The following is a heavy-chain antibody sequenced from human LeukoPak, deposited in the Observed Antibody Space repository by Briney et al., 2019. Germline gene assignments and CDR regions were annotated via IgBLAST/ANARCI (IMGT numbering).Heavy chain of an antibody. CDR1: GFTFSDYY. J-gene: IGHJ3*02. Sequence: GGSLRLSCAASGFTFSDYYMSWLRQAPGKGLEWVSYMSSSGSTIYYADSVKGRFTISRDNAKNSLYLQMNSLRAEDTAVYYCARDRAATGPLAYCGGDCYRDAFDIWGQGTMVTVSS. D-gene: IGHD2-21*01. V-gene: IGHV3-11*04. CDR3: ARDRAATGPLAYCGGDCYRDAFDI. CDR2: MSSSGSTI.